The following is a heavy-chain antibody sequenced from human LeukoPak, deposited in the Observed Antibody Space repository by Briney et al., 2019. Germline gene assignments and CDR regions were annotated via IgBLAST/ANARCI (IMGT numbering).Heavy chain of an antibody. V-gene: IGHV3-23*01. Sequence: GGSLRLSCAASGFTFTGHNMNWVRQAPGKGLEWVSTISGSGGSTYYADSVKGRFTISRDNSKNTLYLQVNSLRAEDTAVYHCAIDMTTVTLGVVQHWGQGTLVTVSS. D-gene: IGHD4-11*01. J-gene: IGHJ1*01. CDR2: ISGSGGST. CDR3: AIDMTTVTLGVVQH. CDR1: GFTFTGHN.